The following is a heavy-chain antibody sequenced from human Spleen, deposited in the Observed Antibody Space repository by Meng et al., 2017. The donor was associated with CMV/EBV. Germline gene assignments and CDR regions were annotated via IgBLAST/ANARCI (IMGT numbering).Heavy chain of an antibody. CDR1: GYTFTGYY. Sequence: ASVKVSCKASGYTFTGYYIHWVRQAPGQGVEWMGWINPKSGGTNYAQKFQGRVTMTRDTSITTAYMEVRRLISDDTAVYYCARTPFVEYYDSSGYHDYWGQGTLVTVSS. CDR3: ARTPFVEYYDSSGYHDY. D-gene: IGHD3-22*01. J-gene: IGHJ4*02. V-gene: IGHV1-2*02. CDR2: INPKSGGT.